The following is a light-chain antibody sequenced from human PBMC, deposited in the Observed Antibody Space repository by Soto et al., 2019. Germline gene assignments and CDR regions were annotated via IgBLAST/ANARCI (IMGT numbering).Light chain of an antibody. CDR2: EVT. V-gene: IGLV2-8*01. CDR1: YSDVGTYNY. J-gene: IGLJ2*01. CDR3: SSYAGSSNVI. Sequence: QSALTQPPSASGSPGQSVTISCTGTYSDVGTYNYVSWYQQHPGKAPKVMIYEVTKRPSGVPDRFSGSKSGNTASLTVSGLQAEDEADYYCSSYAGSSNVIFGGGTKVTVL.